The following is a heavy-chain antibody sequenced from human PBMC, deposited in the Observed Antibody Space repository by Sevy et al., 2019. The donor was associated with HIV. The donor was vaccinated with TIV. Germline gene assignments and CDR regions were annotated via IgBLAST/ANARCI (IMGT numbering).Heavy chain of an antibody. J-gene: IGHJ3*02. D-gene: IGHD4-4*01. CDR2: ISGLSNYI. V-gene: IGHV3-21*01. CDR3: ARDPISTVFDASDI. Sequence: GGSLRLSCAASGFTFSSYSMNWVRQAPGKGLEWVSFISGLSNYIYDADSVKGRFTISRDNAKNSLYLQMNSLRAEDTAVYYCARDPISTVFDASDIRGQGTMVTVSS. CDR1: GFTFSSYS.